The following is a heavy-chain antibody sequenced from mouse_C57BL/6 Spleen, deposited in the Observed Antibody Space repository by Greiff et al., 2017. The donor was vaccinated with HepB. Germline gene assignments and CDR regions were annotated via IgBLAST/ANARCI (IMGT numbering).Heavy chain of an antibody. J-gene: IGHJ4*01. D-gene: IGHD1-1*01. V-gene: IGHV14-3*01. CDR3: ARTDYYGSSPYYYAMDY. CDR1: GFNIKNTY. Sequence: VQLQQPVAELVRPGASVKLSCTASGFNIKNTYMHWVKQRPEQGLEWIGRIDPANGNTKYAPKFQGKATITADTSSNTAYLQLSSLTSEDTAIYYCARTDYYGSSPYYYAMDYWGQGTSVTVSS. CDR2: IDPANGNT.